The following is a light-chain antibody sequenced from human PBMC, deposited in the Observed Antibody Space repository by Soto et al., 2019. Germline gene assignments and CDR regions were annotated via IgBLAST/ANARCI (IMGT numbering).Light chain of an antibody. V-gene: IGLV1-51*01. CDR3: GTWDSSLNVVV. J-gene: IGLJ2*01. CDR2: DNT. Sequence: QSVLTQSSSVSAAAGQKGTISCSGSYSNIGSNFVSWYQHFPGSAPKLVIYDNTQRPSGIPDRFSGSKSGSSATLGITGLQTGDEVDYYCGTWDSSLNVVVFGGGTKLTVL. CDR1: YSNIGSNF.